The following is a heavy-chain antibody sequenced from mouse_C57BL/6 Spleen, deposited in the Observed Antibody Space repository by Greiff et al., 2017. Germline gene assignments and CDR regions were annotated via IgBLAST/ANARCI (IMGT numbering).Heavy chain of an antibody. CDR2: ISYSGST. J-gene: IGHJ4*01. CDR1: GYSITSGYD. CDR3: ARYGRMGAMDY. Sequence: EVMLVESGPGMVKPSQSLSLTCTVTGYSITSGYDWHWIRHFPGNKLEWMGYISYSGSTNYNPSLKSRISITHDTSKNHFFLKLNSVTTEDTATYYCARYGRMGAMDYWGQGTSVTVSS. D-gene: IGHD1-1*01. V-gene: IGHV3-1*01.